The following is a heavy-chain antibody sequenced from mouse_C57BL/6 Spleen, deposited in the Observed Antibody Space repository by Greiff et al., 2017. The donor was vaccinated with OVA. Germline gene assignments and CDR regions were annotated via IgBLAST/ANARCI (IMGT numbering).Heavy chain of an antibody. V-gene: IGHV1-72*01. CDR2: IDPNRCGT. J-gene: IGHJ1*03. D-gene: IGHD1-1*01. Sequence: VQLQQPGAELVKPGASVKLSCKASGYTFTSYWMHWVKQRPGRGLEWSGRIDPNRCGTKYNEKFKSKATLTVDKHSSTAYMQLSSLTSEDSAVYYCARADYYYGSSYPLWYFDVWGTGTTVTVSS. CDR3: ARADYYYGSSYPLWYFDV. CDR1: GYTFTSYW.